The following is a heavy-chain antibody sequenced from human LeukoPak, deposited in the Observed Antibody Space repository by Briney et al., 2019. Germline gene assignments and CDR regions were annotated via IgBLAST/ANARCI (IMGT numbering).Heavy chain of an antibody. D-gene: IGHD3-16*02. J-gene: IGHJ4*02. CDR2: IYYSGST. V-gene: IGHV4-59*01. Sequence: PSETLSLTCTVSGGSISSYYWSWIRQPPGKGLEWIGYIYYSGSTNYNPSLKSRVTISVDTSKNQFSLKLSSVTAADTAVYYCARVSALGGNYRYFDYWGQGTLVTVSS. CDR1: GGSISSYY. CDR3: ARVSALGGNYRYFDY.